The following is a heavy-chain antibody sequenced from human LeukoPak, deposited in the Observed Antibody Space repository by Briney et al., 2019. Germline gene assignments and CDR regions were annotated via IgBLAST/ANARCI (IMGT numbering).Heavy chain of an antibody. CDR2: IRSKANSYAT. D-gene: IGHD6-19*01. Sequence: GSLHLSCAASGFPFSGSAMHWVRQASGKGLEWVGRIRSKANSYATAYAASVKGRFTISRDDSKNTAYLQMNSLKTEDTAVYYCTRWGVAGTENYYGMDVWGQGTTVTVSS. J-gene: IGHJ6*02. CDR1: GFPFSGSA. CDR3: TRWGVAGTENYYGMDV. V-gene: IGHV3-73*01.